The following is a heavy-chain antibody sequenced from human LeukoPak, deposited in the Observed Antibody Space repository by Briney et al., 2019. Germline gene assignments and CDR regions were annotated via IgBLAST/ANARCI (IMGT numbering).Heavy chain of an antibody. D-gene: IGHD3-16*01. V-gene: IGHV1-69*06. J-gene: IGHJ6*03. CDR3: ARDRGVLHDWGSYYYYYMDV. Sequence: GASVKVSCKASGGTFSSYAISWVRQAPGQGLEWMGGIIPIFGTANYAQKFQGRVTITADKSTSTAYMELSSLRSEDTAVYYCARDRGVLHDWGSYYYYYMDVWGKGTTVTVSS. CDR2: IIPIFGTA. CDR1: GGTFSSYA.